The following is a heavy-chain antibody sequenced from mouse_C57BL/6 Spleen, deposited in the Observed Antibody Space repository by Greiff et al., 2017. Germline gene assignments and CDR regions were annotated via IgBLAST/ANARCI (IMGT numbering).Heavy chain of an antibody. CDR2: LYPGSGSI. CDR1: GYTFTEYT. CDR3: SRRELRDWYFDV. J-gene: IGHJ1*03. Sequence: VQLQQSGAELVKPGASVKLSCKASGYTFTEYTIHWVKQRPGQGLEWIGWLYPGSGSIKYNENFKVKATLTADKSSSTDYMVLSRLTSEDAAVYFWSRRELRDWYFDVWGTGTTVTGAS. V-gene: IGHV1-62-2*01.